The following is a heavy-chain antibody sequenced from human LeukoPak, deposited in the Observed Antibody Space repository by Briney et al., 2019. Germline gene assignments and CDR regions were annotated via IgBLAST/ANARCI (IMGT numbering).Heavy chain of an antibody. CDR3: AREAYYYGSGIGEY. J-gene: IGHJ4*02. Sequence: PGGSLRLSCAASGFTFDDYAMHWVRQAPGKGLEWVSGISWNSGSIGYADSVKGRFTISGDNAKNSLYLQMNSLRAEDTAVYYCAREAYYYGSGIGEYWGQGTLVTVSS. D-gene: IGHD3-10*01. CDR2: ISWNSGSI. V-gene: IGHV3-9*01. CDR1: GFTFDDYA.